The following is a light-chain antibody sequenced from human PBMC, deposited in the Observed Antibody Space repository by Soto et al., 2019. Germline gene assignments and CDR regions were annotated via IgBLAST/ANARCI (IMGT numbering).Light chain of an antibody. V-gene: IGKV1-5*03. CDR2: KAS. CDR1: QTISDW. CDR3: LQYETYWT. J-gene: IGKJ1*01. Sequence: DIQMTQTPSTLSASIGDRATITCRASQTISDWLAWHQQKPGKAPKLLIYKASSLESGVPSRFSGSGSGTEFTLTISSLQPDDFATYYCLQYETYWTFGQGTKVEIK.